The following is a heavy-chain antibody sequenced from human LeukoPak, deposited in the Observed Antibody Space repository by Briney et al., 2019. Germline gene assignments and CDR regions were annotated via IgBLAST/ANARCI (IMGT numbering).Heavy chain of an antibody. D-gene: IGHD5-18*01. CDR3: AREPRGYSYGL. CDR2: ISGSGGST. J-gene: IGHJ4*02. V-gene: IGHV3-23*01. Sequence: EGSLRLSCAASGFTFSSYAMSWVRQAPGKGLEWVSAISGSGGSTYYADSVKGRFTISRDNAKDSLYLQMNSLRAEDTAVYYCAREPRGYSYGLWGRGTLVTVSS. CDR1: GFTFSSYA.